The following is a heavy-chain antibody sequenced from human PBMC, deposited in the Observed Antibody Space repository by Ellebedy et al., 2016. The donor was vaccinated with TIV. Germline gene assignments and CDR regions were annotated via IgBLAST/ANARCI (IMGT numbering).Heavy chain of an antibody. D-gene: IGHD3-22*01. V-gene: IGHV1-46*04. CDR2: INPSGGST. CDR3: AREVGLDSSGYYYGY. Sequence: AASVKVSCKASGYTFTSYYMHWARQAPGQGLEWMGIINPSGGSTSYAQKLQGRVTMTRDTSTSTVYMELSSLRSEDTAVYYCAREVGLDSSGYYYGYWGQGTLVTVSS. J-gene: IGHJ4*02. CDR1: GYTFTSYY.